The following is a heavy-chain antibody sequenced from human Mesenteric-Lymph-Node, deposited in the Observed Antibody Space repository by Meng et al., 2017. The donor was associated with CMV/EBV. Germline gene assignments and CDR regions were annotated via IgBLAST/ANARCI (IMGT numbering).Heavy chain of an antibody. CDR2: ISYDGSNK. CDR3: ATPSDYGSGSPEYFQH. CDR1: GFTFSSYG. V-gene: IGHV3-30*19. J-gene: IGHJ1*01. D-gene: IGHD3-10*01. Sequence: GFTFSSYGMHWVRQAPGKGLEWVAVISYDGSNKYYADSVKGRFTIYRDNSKNTLYLQMNSLRAEDTAVYYCATPSDYGSGSPEYFQHWGQGTLVTVSS.